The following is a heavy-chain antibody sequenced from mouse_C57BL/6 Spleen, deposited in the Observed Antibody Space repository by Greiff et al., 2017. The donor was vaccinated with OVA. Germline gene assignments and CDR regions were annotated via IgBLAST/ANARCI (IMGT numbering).Heavy chain of an antibody. CDR2: ISNLAYSI. CDR3: ARHDSSGYFDY. D-gene: IGHD3-2*02. CDR1: GFTFSDYG. Sequence: EVMLVESGGGLVQPGGSLKLSCAASGFTFSDYGMAWVRQAPRKGPEWVAFISNLAYSIYYADTVTGRFTISRENAKNTLYLEMSSLRSEDTAMYYCARHDSSGYFDYWGQGTTLTVSS. V-gene: IGHV5-15*04. J-gene: IGHJ2*01.